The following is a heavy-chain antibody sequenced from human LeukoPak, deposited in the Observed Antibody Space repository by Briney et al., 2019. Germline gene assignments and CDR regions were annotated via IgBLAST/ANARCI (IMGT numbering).Heavy chain of an antibody. Sequence: PGRSLRLSCAASGFTFSSYGMHWVRQAPGKGLEWVAVISYDGSNKYYADSVKGRFTISRDNSKNTLYLQMNSLRAEDTAVYYCAKESTGLWFGELYLFDYWGQGTLVTVSS. CDR3: AKESTGLWFGELYLFDY. CDR1: GFTFSSYG. V-gene: IGHV3-30*18. D-gene: IGHD3-10*01. CDR2: ISYDGSNK. J-gene: IGHJ4*02.